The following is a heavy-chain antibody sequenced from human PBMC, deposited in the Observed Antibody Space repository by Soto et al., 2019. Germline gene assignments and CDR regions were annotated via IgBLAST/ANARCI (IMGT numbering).Heavy chain of an antibody. D-gene: IGHD6-19*01. Sequence: QVQLVQSGAEVKKPGSSVKVSCKASGGTFSSNAIAWVRQAPGQGLEWMGGIIPIFGTANYAQKFQGRVTSVADESTSTGYMVWSGLGSEDAAVYDCAGRGGVAGFDSWGQGTLVTVSS. CDR1: GGTFSSNA. J-gene: IGHJ4*02. V-gene: IGHV1-69*12. CDR3: AGRGGVAGFDS. CDR2: IIPIFGTA.